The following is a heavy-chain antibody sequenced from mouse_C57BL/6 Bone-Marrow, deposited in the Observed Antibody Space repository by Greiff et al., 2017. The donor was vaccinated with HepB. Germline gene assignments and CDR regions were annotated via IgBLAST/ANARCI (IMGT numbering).Heavy chain of an antibody. Sequence: QVQLKQSGPELVKPGASVKISCKASGYAFSSSWMNWVKQRPGKGLEWIGRIYPGDGDTNYNGKFKGKATLTADKSSSTAYMQLSSLTSEDSAVYFCARDYYGSSYPWYFDVWGTGTTVTVSS. D-gene: IGHD1-1*01. CDR3: ARDYYGSSYPWYFDV. CDR1: GYAFSSSW. CDR2: IYPGDGDT. J-gene: IGHJ1*03. V-gene: IGHV1-82*01.